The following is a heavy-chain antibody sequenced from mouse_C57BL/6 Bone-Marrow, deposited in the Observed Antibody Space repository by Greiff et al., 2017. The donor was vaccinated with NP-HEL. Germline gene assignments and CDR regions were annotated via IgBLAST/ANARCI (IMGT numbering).Heavy chain of an antibody. J-gene: IGHJ2*01. CDR2: ISSGGDYI. CDR1: GFTFSSYA. Sequence: EVNLVESGEGLVKPGGSLKLSCAASGFTFSSYAMSWVRQTPEKRLEWVAYISSGGDYIYYADTVKGRFTISRDNARNTLYLQMSSLKSEDTAMYYCTRAPKDYYGSPYFDYWGQGTTLTVSS. D-gene: IGHD1-1*01. CDR3: TRAPKDYYGSPYFDY. V-gene: IGHV5-9-1*02.